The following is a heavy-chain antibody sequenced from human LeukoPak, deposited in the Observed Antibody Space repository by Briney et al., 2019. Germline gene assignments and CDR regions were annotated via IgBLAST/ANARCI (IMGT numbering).Heavy chain of an antibody. V-gene: IGHV3-21*01. CDR1: GFTFSSYS. CDR3: ARDPPQGVVEMATINY. CDR2: ISSSSSYI. Sequence: GGSLRLSCAASGFTFSSYSMNWVRQAPGKGLEWVSSISSSSSYIYYADSVKGRFTISRDNAKNSLYLQMNSLRAEDTAVYYCARDPPQGVVEMATINYWGQGTLVTVSS. J-gene: IGHJ4*02. D-gene: IGHD5-24*01.